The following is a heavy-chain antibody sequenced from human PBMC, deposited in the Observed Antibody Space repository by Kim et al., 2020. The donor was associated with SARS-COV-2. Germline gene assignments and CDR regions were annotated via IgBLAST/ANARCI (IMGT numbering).Heavy chain of an antibody. D-gene: IGHD5-18*01. CDR3: GRSAIKWIQGNWYFDL. CDR2: ISAYNGNT. J-gene: IGHJ2*01. Sequence: ASVKVSCKASGYTFTSYGISWVRQAPGQGLEWMGWISAYNGNTNYAQKLQGRVTMTTDTSTSTAYMELRSLRSDDTAVYYCGRSAIKWIQGNWYFDLWGRGTLVTVSS. CDR1: GYTFTSYG. V-gene: IGHV1-18*01.